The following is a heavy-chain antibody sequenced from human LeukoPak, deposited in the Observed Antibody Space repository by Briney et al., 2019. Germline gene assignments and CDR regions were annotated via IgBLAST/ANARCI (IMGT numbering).Heavy chain of an antibody. V-gene: IGHV4-4*07. D-gene: IGHD1-26*01. CDR3: ARLVVYNRSPRAFDV. Sequence: SETLSLTCTVSGASISSYYWSWIRQPAGKGLEWIGRIYTSGSTNYNPSLKSRVTMSADTSKNQFSLKLSSVTAADTAVYFCARLVVYNRSPRAFDVWGQGTMVTVSS. J-gene: IGHJ3*01. CDR2: IYTSGST. CDR1: GASISSYY.